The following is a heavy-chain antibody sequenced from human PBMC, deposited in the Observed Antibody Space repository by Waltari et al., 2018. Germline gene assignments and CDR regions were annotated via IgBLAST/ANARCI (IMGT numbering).Heavy chain of an antibody. V-gene: IGHV1-69*01. Sequence: QVQLVQSGAEVKKPGXSVKVSCKASXGTFSXYSISXVRQAPGQGLEWMGGIIPISGATNYAQXFQDRVTFTADEXASXAYXXXNXLRSEDTAXXYCAXKMRSSTWNXXYHGLDVXGQGTTVTVXS. J-gene: IGHJ6*02. D-gene: IGHD2-2*01. CDR3: AXKMRSSTWNXXYHGLDV. CDR2: IIPISGAT. CDR1: XGTFSXYS.